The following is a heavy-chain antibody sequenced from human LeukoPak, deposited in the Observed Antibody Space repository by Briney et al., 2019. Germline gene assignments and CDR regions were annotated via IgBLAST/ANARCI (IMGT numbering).Heavy chain of an antibody. D-gene: IGHD5-18*01. CDR3: ARRRIQLWPPAEFDY. CDR1: GYTFTGYY. J-gene: IGHJ4*02. Sequence: GASVKVSCKASGYTFTGYYMHWVRQAPGQGLEWMGRINPNSGGTNYAQKFQGRVTMIRDTSISTAYMELSRLRSGDTAVYYCARRRIQLWPPAEFDYWGQGTLVTVSS. CDR2: INPNSGGT. V-gene: IGHV1-2*06.